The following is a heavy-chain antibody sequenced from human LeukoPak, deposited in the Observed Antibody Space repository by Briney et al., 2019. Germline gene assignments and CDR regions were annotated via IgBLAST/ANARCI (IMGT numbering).Heavy chain of an antibody. J-gene: IGHJ4*02. D-gene: IGHD6-13*01. CDR3: ASGSSSWYGGVRLFDY. CDR1: GFTFSSYE. CDR2: ISSSGSTI. V-gene: IGHV3-48*03. Sequence: PGGSLRLSCAASGFTFSSYEMNWVRQAPGKGLEWVSYISSSGSTIYYADSVKGRFTISRDNAKNSLYLQMNSLRAEDTAVYYCASGSSSWYGGVRLFDYWGQGTLVTVSS.